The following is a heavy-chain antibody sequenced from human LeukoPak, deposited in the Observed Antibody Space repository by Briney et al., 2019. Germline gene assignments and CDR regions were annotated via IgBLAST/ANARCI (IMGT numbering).Heavy chain of an antibody. J-gene: IGHJ4*02. CDR3: ARDLFGTYDSDY. CDR1: GFNFGNYS. D-gene: IGHD5-12*01. Sequence: PGGSLRLSCAASGFNFGNYSLNWVRQAPGKGLEWLSYISAGSTIYYADSVKGRFTISRDNANNLLYLQMNSLRAEDTAVYYCARDLFGTYDSDYWGQGILVTVSS. V-gene: IGHV3-48*01. CDR2: ISAGSTI.